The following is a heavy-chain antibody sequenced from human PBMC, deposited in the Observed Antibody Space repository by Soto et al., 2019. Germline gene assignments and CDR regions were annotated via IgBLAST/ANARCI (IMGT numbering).Heavy chain of an antibody. CDR1: GGSISSYY. D-gene: IGHD2-15*01. CDR3: ARSYRRYCSGGSCYSYYYYYMDV. V-gene: IGHV4-59*01. J-gene: IGHJ6*03. CDR2: IYYSGST. Sequence: QVQLQESGPGLVKPSETLSLTCTVSGGSISSYYWSWIRQPPGRGLEWIGYIYYSGSTNYNPSLHSPVTISVDTCMNQFSLKLSPVTAADAAVYYCARSYRRYCSGGSCYSYYYYYMDVWGKGTAVTVSS.